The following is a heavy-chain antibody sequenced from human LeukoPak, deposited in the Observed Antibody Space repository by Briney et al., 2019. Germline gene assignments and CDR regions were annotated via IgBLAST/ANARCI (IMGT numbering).Heavy chain of an antibody. CDR2: INHRGSN. V-gene: IGHV4-34*01. Sequence: PSETLSLTCAVYGGSFSGYYWSWIRQPPRKGLEWIGTINHRGSNNYNPSHKGRVTISVDTSNNQFSLKLSAVTAADTAVYCCATRGEGYDSSGYLNYWGQGTLVTVSS. D-gene: IGHD3-22*01. CDR3: ATRGEGYDSSGYLNY. J-gene: IGHJ4*02. CDR1: GGSFSGYY.